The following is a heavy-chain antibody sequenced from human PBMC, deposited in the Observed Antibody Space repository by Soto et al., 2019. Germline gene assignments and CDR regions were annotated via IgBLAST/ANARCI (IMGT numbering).Heavy chain of an antibody. CDR2: IYPGDSDA. CDR3: ARQLGHDYINNWFDP. D-gene: IGHD4-4*01. Sequence: GESLKISCKGSGYRFTSYWIAWVRQMPGKGLEWMGIIYPGDSDARYSPSFQGQVTISVDKSISTAYLQWSSLKASDTAIYYCARQLGHDYINNWFDPWGQGTLVTVSS. J-gene: IGHJ5*02. V-gene: IGHV5-51*01. CDR1: GYRFTSYW.